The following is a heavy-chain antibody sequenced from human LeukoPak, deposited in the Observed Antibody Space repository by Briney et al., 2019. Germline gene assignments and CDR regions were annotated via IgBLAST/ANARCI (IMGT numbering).Heavy chain of an antibody. J-gene: IGHJ4*02. CDR1: GYSFTSYH. CDR3: ARVLGSRYYYDSSGYLDY. D-gene: IGHD3-22*01. V-gene: IGHV1-8*01. CDR2: MNPNSGNT. Sequence: ASVKVSCTASGYSFTSYHINWVRQATGQGLEWMGWMNPNSGNTGYVQKFQGRVTMTRNPSISTVYMELSSLRSDDTAVYYCARVLGSRYYYDSSGYLDYWGQGTLVTVSS.